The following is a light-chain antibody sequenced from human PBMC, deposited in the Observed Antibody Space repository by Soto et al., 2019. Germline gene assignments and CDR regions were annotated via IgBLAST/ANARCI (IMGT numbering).Light chain of an antibody. J-gene: IGLJ1*01. CDR2: DVS. CDR3: SSFTSDSTYV. CDR1: STDVGRYNY. V-gene: IGLV2-14*01. Sequence: QSALTQAASVSGSPGQSITISCTGTSTDVGRYNYVSWYQQHPGKAPKLMVYDVSNRPSWVSNRFSGSKSGITASLTISGLQAVDETDYYCSSFTSDSTYVFGTGTKVTVL.